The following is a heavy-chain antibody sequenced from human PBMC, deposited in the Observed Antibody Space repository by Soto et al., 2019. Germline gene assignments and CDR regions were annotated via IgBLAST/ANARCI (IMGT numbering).Heavy chain of an antibody. V-gene: IGHV4-4*02. D-gene: IGHD3-10*01. J-gene: IGHJ6*02. Sequence: PSETLSLTCAVSGGSISSSNWWSWVRQPPGKGLEWIGEIYHSGSTNYNPSLKSRVTISVDKSKNQFSLKLSSVTAADTAVYYCARDPILLWFGELRVSYYYYGMDVWGQGTTVTVSS. CDR1: GGSISSSNW. CDR3: ARDPILLWFGELRVSYYYYGMDV. CDR2: IYHSGST.